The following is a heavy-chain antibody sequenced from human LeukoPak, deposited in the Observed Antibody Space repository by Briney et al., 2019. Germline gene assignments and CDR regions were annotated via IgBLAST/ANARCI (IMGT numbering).Heavy chain of an antibody. CDR1: GFTFTSSA. D-gene: IGHD2-2*01. Sequence: SVKVSCKASGFTFTSSAMQWVRQARGQRLEWIGWIVVGSGNTNYAQKFQERVTITRDMSTSTAYMELSSLRSEDTAVYYCAADEYCSSTSCSIGPYYYYYGVDVWGQGTTVTVSS. CDR2: IVVGSGNT. J-gene: IGHJ6*02. V-gene: IGHV1-58*02. CDR3: AADEYCSSTSCSIGPYYYYYGVDV.